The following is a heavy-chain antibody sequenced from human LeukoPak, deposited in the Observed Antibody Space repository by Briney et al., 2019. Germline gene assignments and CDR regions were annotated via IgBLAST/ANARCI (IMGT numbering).Heavy chain of an antibody. CDR3: AREGRCSSTSCFATYYYMDV. CDR2: ISSSDSTI. V-gene: IGHV3-11*04. Sequence: GGSLRLSCAASGFTFSDYYMSWIRQAPGRGLEWVSYISSSDSTIHYADSVKGRFTISRDNAKNSLYLQMNSLRAEDTAVYYCAREGRCSSTSCFATYYYMDVWGKGTTVTVSS. D-gene: IGHD2-2*01. J-gene: IGHJ6*03. CDR1: GFTFSDYY.